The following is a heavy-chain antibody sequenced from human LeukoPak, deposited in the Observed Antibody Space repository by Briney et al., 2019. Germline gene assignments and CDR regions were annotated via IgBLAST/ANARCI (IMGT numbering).Heavy chain of an antibody. CDR1: GFTFSNYW. J-gene: IGHJ4*02. Sequence: GGSLRLSCAASGFTFSNYWMSWVRQAPGKGPEWMGNIKEDGSGAYYVDSVKGRFTISRDNAQNSLYLHMHSLRVEDTAVYYCARDPYVSNFDYWGQGTLVTVSS. CDR2: IKEDGSGA. D-gene: IGHD3-10*02. V-gene: IGHV3-7*03. CDR3: ARDPYVSNFDY.